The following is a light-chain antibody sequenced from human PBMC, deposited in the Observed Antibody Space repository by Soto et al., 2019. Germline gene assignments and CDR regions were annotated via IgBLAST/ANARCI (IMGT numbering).Light chain of an antibody. Sequence: DIVMTQSPDSLGVSLGERATINCKSSQSLLSRSKNYLAWYQQKPGQPPKLLISWASTRQSGVPDRISGSGSGTDFTLIISSLQAEDVAVYYCQQYYGTPLTFGGGTKVEIK. J-gene: IGKJ4*01. CDR2: WAS. V-gene: IGKV4-1*01. CDR3: QQYYGTPLT. CDR1: QSLLSRSKNY.